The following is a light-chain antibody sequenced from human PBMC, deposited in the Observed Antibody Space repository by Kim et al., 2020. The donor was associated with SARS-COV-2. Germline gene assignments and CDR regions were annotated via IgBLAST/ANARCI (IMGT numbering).Light chain of an antibody. CDR2: AAS. Sequence: ASVGDRVTSTCRASQGINNYLAWYQRKSGEAPKLLIYAASILESGVPSRFSGSGSGTDFTLTINSLQPEEYATYYCQQLKSYPLSFGGGTKVDIK. J-gene: IGKJ4*01. V-gene: IGKV1-9*01. CDR3: QQLKSYPLS. CDR1: QGINNY.